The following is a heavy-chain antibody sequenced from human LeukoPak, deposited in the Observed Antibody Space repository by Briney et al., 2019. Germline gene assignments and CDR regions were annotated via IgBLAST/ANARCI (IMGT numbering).Heavy chain of an antibody. D-gene: IGHD3-22*01. J-gene: IGHJ4*02. Sequence: ASVKVSCKASGYTFTGYYMHWVRQAPGQGLEWMGWINPNSGGTNYAQKFQGRVTMTRDTSISTAYMELSSLRSEDTAVYYCARGFYGGYYPSGYWGQGTLVTVSS. CDR2: INPNSGGT. CDR1: GYTFTGYY. V-gene: IGHV1-2*02. CDR3: ARGFYGGYYPSGY.